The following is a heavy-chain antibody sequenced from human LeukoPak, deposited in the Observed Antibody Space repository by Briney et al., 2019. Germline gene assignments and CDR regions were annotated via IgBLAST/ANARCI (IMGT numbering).Heavy chain of an antibody. J-gene: IGHJ6*02. CDR1: GFTFSSYA. D-gene: IGHD6-19*01. CDR3: ARVAGRVNYYYGMDV. CDR2: ISYDGSNK. Sequence: GRSLRLSCAASGFTFSSYAMHWVRQAPGKELEWVAVISYDGSNKYYADSVKGRFTISRDNSKNTLYLQMNSLGAEDTAVYYCARVAGRVNYYYGMDVWGQGTTVTVSS. V-gene: IGHV3-30*04.